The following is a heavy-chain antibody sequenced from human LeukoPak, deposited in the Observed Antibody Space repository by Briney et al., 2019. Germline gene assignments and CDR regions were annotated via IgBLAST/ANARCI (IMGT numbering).Heavy chain of an antibody. Sequence: PSETLSLTCTVSGGSINSYYWTWIRQPPGEGLEWIGFIYYSGSTNYNPSLKSRVSISVDTSKNQFSLKVRSVTAADTAVYYCARHSAHSSTNDAFDIWGQGTMVTVSS. J-gene: IGHJ3*02. CDR1: GGSINSYY. D-gene: IGHD6-13*01. V-gene: IGHV4-59*01. CDR3: ARHSAHSSTNDAFDI. CDR2: IYYSGST.